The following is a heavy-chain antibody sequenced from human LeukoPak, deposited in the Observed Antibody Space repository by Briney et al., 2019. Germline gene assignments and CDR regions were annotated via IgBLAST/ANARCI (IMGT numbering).Heavy chain of an antibody. CDR2: MSYAGTNK. Sequence: GGSLRLSCTTSAFTFSTYAMHWVRQAPGKGLQWVAVMSYAGTNKYYADSVKGRFTISRDNSKNTLYLQMNSLRAEDTAVYYCARSEATDAFDIWGQGIMVTVSS. J-gene: IGHJ3*02. V-gene: IGHV3-30-3*01. CDR1: AFTFSTYA. CDR3: ARSEATDAFDI.